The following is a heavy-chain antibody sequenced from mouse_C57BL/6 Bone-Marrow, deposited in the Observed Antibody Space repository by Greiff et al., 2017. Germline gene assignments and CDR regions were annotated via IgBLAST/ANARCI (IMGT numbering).Heavy chain of an antibody. CDR3: AITGTWSYYTIAY. V-gene: IGHV1-9*01. CDR1: GYTFTGYW. D-gene: IGHD4-1*01. Sequence: VQLQQSGAELMKPGASVKLSCKATGYTFTGYWIEWVKQRPGHGLEWIGEIIPGSGSTNYNEKFKGKATFTADTSSNTAYMRLRSLTTEDSAIEYCAITGTWSYYTIAYWGQGTLVTVS. CDR2: IIPGSGST. J-gene: IGHJ4*01.